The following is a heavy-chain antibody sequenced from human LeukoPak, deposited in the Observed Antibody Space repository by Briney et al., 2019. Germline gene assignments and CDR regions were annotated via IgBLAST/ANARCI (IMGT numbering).Heavy chain of an antibody. Sequence: ASVKVSCKASGYTFTSYGTSWVRQAPGQGLEWMGWISAYNGNTNYAQKLQGRVTMTTDTSTSTAYMELRSLRSDDTAVYYCARTYYYDSRDAFDIWGQGTMVTVSS. J-gene: IGHJ3*02. CDR2: ISAYNGNT. CDR3: ARTYYYDSRDAFDI. D-gene: IGHD3-22*01. CDR1: GYTFTSYG. V-gene: IGHV1-18*01.